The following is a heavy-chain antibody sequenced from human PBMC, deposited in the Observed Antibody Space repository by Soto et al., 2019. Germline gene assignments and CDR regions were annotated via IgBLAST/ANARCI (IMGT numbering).Heavy chain of an antibody. J-gene: IGHJ6*02. CDR2: IWYDGSNK. CDR3: AKGPDLNNYYYYGMDV. V-gene: IGHV3-33*06. Sequence: QVQLVESGGGVVQPGRSLRLSCAASGFTFSSYGMHWVRQAPGKGLEWVAVIWYDGSNKYYADSVKGRFTISRDNSKNTLYLQMNRLRAEDTGVYYCAKGPDLNNYYYYGMDVWGQGSTVTVSS. CDR1: GFTFSSYG.